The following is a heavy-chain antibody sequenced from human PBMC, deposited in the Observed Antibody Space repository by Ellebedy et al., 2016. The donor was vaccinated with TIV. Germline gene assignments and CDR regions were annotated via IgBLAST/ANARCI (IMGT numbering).Heavy chain of an antibody. Sequence: SETLSLTCTVSGGSISNYYWSWIRQSPGKGLEWIGYMYYGGRTSYNPSLERRVTLSADSSKNQFFLNLSAVTATDTAVYYCARRGYQLFSYFDYWGQGTLVTVSS. V-gene: IGHV4-59*08. D-gene: IGHD2-2*01. J-gene: IGHJ4*02. CDR2: MYYGGRT. CDR1: GGSISNYY. CDR3: ARRGYQLFSYFDY.